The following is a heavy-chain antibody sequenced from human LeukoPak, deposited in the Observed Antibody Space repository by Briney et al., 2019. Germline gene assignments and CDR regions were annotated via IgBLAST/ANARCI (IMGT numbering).Heavy chain of an antibody. CDR1: GFTFSSFA. CDR3: VKDLRSDFMGVRSRYLSY. V-gene: IGHV3-64D*09. CDR2: INRNGGST. D-gene: IGHD3-3*01. Sequence: LGGSVRLSCSASGFTFSSFAMHWVRQAPGKGLEYVAAINRNGGSTYYADSVKGRFTISRDNSKSTLYLHMSSLRAEDTAVYLCVKDLRSDFMGVRSRYLSYWGQGTLVTVSS. J-gene: IGHJ1*01.